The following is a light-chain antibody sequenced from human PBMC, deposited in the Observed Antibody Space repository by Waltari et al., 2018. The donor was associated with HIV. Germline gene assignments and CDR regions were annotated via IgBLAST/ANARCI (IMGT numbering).Light chain of an antibody. CDR2: KDT. CDR3: QSTDNSEDMI. CDR1: ALSKQY. Sequence: SSELTQPPSVSVSPGQTATISCSGNALSKQYAYWYQQKPGQAPVVVIFKDTERPSGIPERFSGSSSGTTVTLTIRGVRAEDEADYYCQSTDNSEDMIFGGGTKLAVL. V-gene: IGLV3-25*03. J-gene: IGLJ2*01.